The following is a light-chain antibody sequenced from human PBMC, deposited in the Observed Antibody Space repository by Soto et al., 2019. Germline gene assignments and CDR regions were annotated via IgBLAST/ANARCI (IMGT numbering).Light chain of an antibody. V-gene: IGLV2-18*02. Sequence: QSALTQPPSVSGSPGQPVTISCTGTSTDVGPYNRVSWYQQPPGTAPKLIIYEVNNRPSGVPDRFSGSKSGNTASLTISGLQAEDEADYYCSSYTITSPVVFGGGTKLTVL. CDR1: STDVGPYNR. CDR3: SSYTITSPVV. CDR2: EVN. J-gene: IGLJ2*01.